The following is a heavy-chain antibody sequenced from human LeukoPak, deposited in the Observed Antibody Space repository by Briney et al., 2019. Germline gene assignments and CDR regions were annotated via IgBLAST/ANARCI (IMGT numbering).Heavy chain of an antibody. J-gene: IGHJ3*02. CDR3: AGACDRRITIFGVVTVCAFDI. Sequence: SETLSLTCTVSGYSISSGYYWGWIRQPPGKGLEWIGSIYHSGSTYYNPSLKSRVTISVDTSKNQFSLKLSSVTAADTAVYYCAGACDRRITIFGVVTVCAFDIWGQGTMVTVSS. CDR1: GYSISSGYY. D-gene: IGHD3-3*01. V-gene: IGHV4-38-2*02. CDR2: IYHSGST.